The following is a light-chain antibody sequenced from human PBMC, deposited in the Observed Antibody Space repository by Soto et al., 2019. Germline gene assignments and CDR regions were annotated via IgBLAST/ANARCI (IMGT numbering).Light chain of an antibody. Sequence: EMILTQSPATLSLSPGERATLSCKTSQGISKYIAWYQQKPGQPPRRLIYDASIRATGIPARFSGNGSRTDITLTITSLEPEDFAVYYCQQRSYWRFGGGTRVQIK. CDR1: QGISKY. CDR2: DAS. CDR3: QQRSYWR. J-gene: IGKJ4*01. V-gene: IGKV3-11*01.